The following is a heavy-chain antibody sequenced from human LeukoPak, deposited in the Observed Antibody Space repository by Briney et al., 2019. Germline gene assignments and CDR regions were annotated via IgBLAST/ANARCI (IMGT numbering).Heavy chain of an antibody. CDR2: ISGSGGST. J-gene: IGHJ4*02. V-gene: IGHV3-23*01. D-gene: IGHD3-22*01. CDR1: GFIFSNHA. CDR3: AKGRPHYYDSSGYYYFDY. Sequence: GGSLRLSCAASGFIFSNHAMSWVRQAPGKGLEWVSAISGSGGSTYYADSVKGRFTISRDNSKNTLYLQMNSLRAEDTAVYYCAKGRPHYYDSSGYYYFDYWGQGTLVTVSS.